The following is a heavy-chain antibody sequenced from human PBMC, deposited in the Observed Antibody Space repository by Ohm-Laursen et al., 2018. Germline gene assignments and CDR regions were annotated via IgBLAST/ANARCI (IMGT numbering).Heavy chain of an antibody. CDR1: GFSLSNARMG. D-gene: IGHD3-16*02. J-gene: IGHJ2*01. Sequence: PTQTLTLTCTVSGFSLSNARMGVSWIRQPPGKALEWLAHIFSNDEKSYSTSLKSRLTISKDTSKSQVVLTMTNMDPVDTATYYCARTHRRITFGGVIVGYFDLWGRGTLVTVSS. CDR3: ARTHRRITFGGVIVGYFDL. CDR2: IFSNDEK. V-gene: IGHV2-26*01.